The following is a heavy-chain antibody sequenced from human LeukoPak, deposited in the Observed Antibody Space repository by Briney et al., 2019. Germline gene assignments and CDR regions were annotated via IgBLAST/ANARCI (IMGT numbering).Heavy chain of an antibody. CDR3: AASITMFDY. CDR2: IKEGGTVE. Sequence: GGSLRLSCAASGFTFSRYWMSWVRQAPGKGLEWVANIKEGGTVEYYVESVKGRFTISRDNARNSLFLQMNSLRAEDTAVYYCAASITMFDYWGLGTLVTVSS. CDR1: GFTFSRYW. D-gene: IGHD3-3*01. V-gene: IGHV3-7*02. J-gene: IGHJ4*02.